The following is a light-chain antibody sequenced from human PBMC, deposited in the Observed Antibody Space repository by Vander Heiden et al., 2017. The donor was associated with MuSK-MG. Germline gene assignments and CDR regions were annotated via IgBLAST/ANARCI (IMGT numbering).Light chain of an antibody. Sequence: QSALTPPPSVSWSPGPSITISCSGTSSDVGAYDYVSWYQQHPGKAPKLMIYEVTYRPSGISDRFSGSKSGNTASLTISGLQAEDEADYYCNSYTSSSTWVFGGGTKLTVL. CDR1: SSDVGAYDY. V-gene: IGLV2-14*03. CDR2: EVT. J-gene: IGLJ3*02. CDR3: NSYTSSSTWV.